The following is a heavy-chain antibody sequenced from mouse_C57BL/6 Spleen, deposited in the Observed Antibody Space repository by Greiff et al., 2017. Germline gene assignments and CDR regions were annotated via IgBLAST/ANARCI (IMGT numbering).Heavy chain of an antibody. J-gene: IGHJ1*03. D-gene: IGHD1-1*01. V-gene: IGHV1-69*01. CDR2: IDPSDSYT. CDR1: GYTFTSYW. Sequence: QVQLKQPGAELVMPGASVKLSCKASGYTFTSYWMHWVKQRPGQGLEWIGEIDPSDSYTNYNQKFKGKSTLTVDKSSSTAYMQLSSLTSEDSAVYYCARAGDYYGSSYWYFDVWGTGTTVTVAS. CDR3: ARAGDYYGSSYWYFDV.